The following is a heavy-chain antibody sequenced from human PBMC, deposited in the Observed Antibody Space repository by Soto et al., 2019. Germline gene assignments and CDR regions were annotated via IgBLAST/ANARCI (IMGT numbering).Heavy chain of an antibody. CDR2: ISGSGGST. CDR3: AKDPAVYSSSRSFDY. J-gene: IGHJ4*02. Sequence: EVQVLESGGGLVQPGGSLRLSCAASGFTFSSYAMSWVRQAPGKGLEWVSAISGSGGSTYYADSVKGRFTISRDNSMNTLYLQMNSLRAADTAVYYCAKDPAVYSSSRSFDYWGQGTLVTVSS. CDR1: GFTFSSYA. D-gene: IGHD6-13*01. V-gene: IGHV3-23*01.